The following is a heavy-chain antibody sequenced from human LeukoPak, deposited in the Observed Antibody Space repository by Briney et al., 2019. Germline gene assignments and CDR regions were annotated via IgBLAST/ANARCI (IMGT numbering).Heavy chain of an antibody. D-gene: IGHD5-18*01. V-gene: IGHV4-4*02. CDR1: GGSISSSNW. Sequence: LSLTCAVSGGSISSSNWWSWVRQPPGKGLEWIGEIYHSGSTNYNPSLKSRVTISVDTSKNEVSLRLRSLTAADTAVYYCARLKGTYSYGYEDYWGQGILVTVSS. J-gene: IGHJ4*02. CDR3: ARLKGTYSYGYEDY. CDR2: IYHSGST.